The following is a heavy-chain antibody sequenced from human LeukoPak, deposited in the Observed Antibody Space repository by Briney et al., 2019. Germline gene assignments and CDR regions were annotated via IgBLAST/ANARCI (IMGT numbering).Heavy chain of an antibody. CDR2: IYYSGST. D-gene: IGHD2-2*01. V-gene: IGHV4-59*01. CDR1: GGSISSYY. Sequence: PSETLSLTCAVSGGSISSYYWSWIRQPPGKGLEWIGYIYYSGSTNYNPSLKSRVTISVDTSKNQFSLKLSSVTAADTAVYYCARAGAGNVVVPAAIAADNWFDPWGQGTLVTVSS. J-gene: IGHJ5*02. CDR3: ARAGAGNVVVPAAIAADNWFDP.